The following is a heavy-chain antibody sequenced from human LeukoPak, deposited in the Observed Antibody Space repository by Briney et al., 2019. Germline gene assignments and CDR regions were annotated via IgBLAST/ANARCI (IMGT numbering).Heavy chain of an antibody. CDR1: GFNFSSYR. V-gene: IGHV3-21*01. CDR2: ISSSSTYI. D-gene: IGHD5-18*01. Sequence: GGSLRLSCAASGFNFSSYRMNWVRQAPGKGLEWVSSISSSSTYIYYADSVKGRFTISRDNAKNSLYLQMNSLRAEDTAVYYCARDEYSYGYYYYYMDVWGKGTTVTVSS. CDR3: ARDEYSYGYYYYYMDV. J-gene: IGHJ6*03.